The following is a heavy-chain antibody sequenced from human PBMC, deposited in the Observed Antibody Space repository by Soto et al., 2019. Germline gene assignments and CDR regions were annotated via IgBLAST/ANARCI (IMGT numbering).Heavy chain of an antibody. CDR1: GFSFSSYG. Sequence: GGSLRLSCAASGFSFSSYGMHWVRQAPGKGLEWVAVISYDGSKKYYADSVKGRFTISRDNSKNTLYLQMNSLRAEDTAVYYCAKDKVGYYDSSGYYYVLPDYWGQGTLVTVSS. D-gene: IGHD3-22*01. CDR2: ISYDGSKK. J-gene: IGHJ4*02. CDR3: AKDKVGYYDSSGYYYVLPDY. V-gene: IGHV3-30*18.